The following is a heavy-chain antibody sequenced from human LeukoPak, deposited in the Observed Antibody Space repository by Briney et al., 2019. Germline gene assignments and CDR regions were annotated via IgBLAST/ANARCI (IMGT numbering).Heavy chain of an antibody. Sequence: GGSLRLSCAASGFTFSSYWVHWVRQAPGKGLVWVSRISGDGSSTTYVDSVMGRFTISRDNAKNTLYLQLNSVRAEDTAVHYCASGNIAAAGIHYWGQGTLVIVSS. CDR2: ISGDGSST. CDR3: ASGNIAAAGIHY. J-gene: IGHJ4*02. V-gene: IGHV3-74*01. D-gene: IGHD6-13*01. CDR1: GFTFSSYW.